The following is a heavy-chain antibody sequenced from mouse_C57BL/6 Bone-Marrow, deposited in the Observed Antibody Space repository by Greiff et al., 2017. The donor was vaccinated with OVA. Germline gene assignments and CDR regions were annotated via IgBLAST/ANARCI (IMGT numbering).Heavy chain of an antibody. Sequence: VQLQPSGAELVRPGASVKLSCTASGFNIKDDYMHWVKQRPEQGLEWIGWIDPENGDTEYASKFQGKATITADTSSNTAYLQLSSLTSEDTAVYYCTTLYGPGYFDVWGTGTTVTVSS. CDR3: TTLYGPGYFDV. D-gene: IGHD1-1*01. V-gene: IGHV14-4*01. CDR1: GFNIKDDY. J-gene: IGHJ1*03. CDR2: IDPENGDT.